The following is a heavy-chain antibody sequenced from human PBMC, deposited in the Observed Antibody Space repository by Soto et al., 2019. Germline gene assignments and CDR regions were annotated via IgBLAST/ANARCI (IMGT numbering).Heavy chain of an antibody. D-gene: IGHD5-12*01. V-gene: IGHV1-69*13. CDR1: GGTFSSYA. J-gene: IGHJ4*02. CDR2: IIPIFGTA. CDR3: ARVSGSRDGYNHFDY. Sequence: EASVKVSCKASGGTFSSYAISWVRQAPGQGLEWMGGIIPIFGTADYAQKFQGRVTITADESTSTAYMELSSLRSEDTAVYYCARVSGSRDGYNHFDYWGQGTLVTVSS.